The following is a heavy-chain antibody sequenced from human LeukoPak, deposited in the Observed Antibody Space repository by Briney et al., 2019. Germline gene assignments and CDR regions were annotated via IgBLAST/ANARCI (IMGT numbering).Heavy chain of an antibody. J-gene: IGHJ3*02. D-gene: IGHD6-6*01. V-gene: IGHV1-46*03. Sequence: ASMKVSCKASGYTFTSYYMHWVRQAPGQGLEWMGIINPSGGSTSYAQKFQGRVTMTRDTSTSTVYMELSSLRSEDTAVYYCARDKRRLLAARPFGAFDIWGQGTMVTVSS. CDR2: INPSGGST. CDR3: ARDKRRLLAARPFGAFDI. CDR1: GYTFTSYY.